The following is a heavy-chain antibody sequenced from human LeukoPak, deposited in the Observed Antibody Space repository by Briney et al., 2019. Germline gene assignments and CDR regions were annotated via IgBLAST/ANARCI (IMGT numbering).Heavy chain of an antibody. CDR3: TTDLGDYGDYIRE. CDR2: IKSRSAGGTI. D-gene: IGHD4-17*01. V-gene: IGHV3-15*01. Sequence: GGSLRLSCAASGFTFNNAWMSWIRQAPGKGLEWVGRIKSRSAGGTIDYPALVKGRFIISRDDSKNMLYLQMNSLKIEDTAVYYCTTDLGDYGDYIREWGQGTLVTVSS. CDR1: GFTFNNAW. J-gene: IGHJ4*02.